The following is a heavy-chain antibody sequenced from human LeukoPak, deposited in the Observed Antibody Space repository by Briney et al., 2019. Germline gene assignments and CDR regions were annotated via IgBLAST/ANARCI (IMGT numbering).Heavy chain of an antibody. CDR2: ISGYNGNT. Sequence: ASVKVSCKASGYXFTNYGISWVRQAPGQGLEWMGWISGYNGNTNYAQKLQGRVTMTTDTSTNTAYMELRSLRSDDTAVYYCARDPGATVFQYTWFDPWGQGTLVTVSS. D-gene: IGHD3-9*01. V-gene: IGHV1-18*01. CDR3: ARDPGATVFQYTWFDP. CDR1: GYXFTNYG. J-gene: IGHJ5*02.